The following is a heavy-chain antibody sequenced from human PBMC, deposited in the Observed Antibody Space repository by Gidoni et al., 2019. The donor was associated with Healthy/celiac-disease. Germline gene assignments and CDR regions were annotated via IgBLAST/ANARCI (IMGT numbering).Heavy chain of an antibody. D-gene: IGHD5-18*01. CDR3: ATIQLWKRVLYFFDY. CDR1: GFTFSSYW. J-gene: IGHJ4*02. CDR2: IKQDGSEK. V-gene: IGHV3-7*03. Sequence: EVQLVESGGGLVQPGGSLRLSCAASGFTFSSYWMSWVRQAPGKGLEWVANIKQDGSEKYYVDSVKGRFTISRDNAKNSLYLQMNSLRAEDTAVYYCATIQLWKRVLYFFDYWGQGTLVTVSS.